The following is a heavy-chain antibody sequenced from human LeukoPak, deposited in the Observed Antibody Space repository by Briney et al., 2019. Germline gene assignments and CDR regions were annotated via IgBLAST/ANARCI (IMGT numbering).Heavy chain of an antibody. CDR2: IDPSGGST. J-gene: IGHJ4*02. CDR1: GYTFTNYW. CDR3: ARSYDSSGYTSFDY. V-gene: IGHV1-46*01. Sequence: ASVKVSCKASGYTFTNYWIHWVRQAPGQGLEWMAIIDPSGGSTNYAQKFQGRITMTRDTSTSTVYMELSSLRSEDTAVYYCARSYDSSGYTSFDYWGQGTLVTVSS. D-gene: IGHD3-22*01.